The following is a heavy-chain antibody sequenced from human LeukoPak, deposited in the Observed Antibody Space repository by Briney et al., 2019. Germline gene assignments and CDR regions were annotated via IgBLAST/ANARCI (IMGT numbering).Heavy chain of an antibody. Sequence: GGSLRLSCAASGFTFSSYAMSWVRQAPGKGLEWVSAISGSGGSTYYADSVKGRFTISRDNSKNTLYLQMNSLRAEHTAIFYCAKDLSTTWIQLWSPFDYWGQGTLVTVSS. CDR2: ISGSGGST. V-gene: IGHV3-23*01. D-gene: IGHD5-18*01. J-gene: IGHJ4*02. CDR3: AKDLSTTWIQLWSPFDY. CDR1: GFTFSSYA.